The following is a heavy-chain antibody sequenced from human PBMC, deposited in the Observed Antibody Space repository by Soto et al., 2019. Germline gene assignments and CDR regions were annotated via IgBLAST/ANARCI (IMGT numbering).Heavy chain of an antibody. D-gene: IGHD3-9*01. J-gene: IGHJ6*02. CDR1: GFSCSSYA. CDR2: FRGSGGTT. V-gene: IGHV3-23*01. Sequence: GGSLRLSCAAAGFSCSSYAISCVRHAPWKGLEWVTAFRGSGGTTYSADSVTGRFTIPRENSKNTLHLQMNSLRAEDTAVYYCAQDRVLQYFDWLSKPCGMGVCRQGTTGTVSS. CDR3: AQDRVLQYFDWLSKPCGMGV.